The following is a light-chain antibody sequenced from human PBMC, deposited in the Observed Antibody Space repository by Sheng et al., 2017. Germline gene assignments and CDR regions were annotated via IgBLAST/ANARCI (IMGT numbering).Light chain of an antibody. CDR1: SSDVGSYNL. CDR3: CSYTGDYTGV. V-gene: IGLV2-23*02. Sequence: QSALTQPASVSGSPGQSITISCTGTSSDVGSYNLVSWYQQHPGKVPKLMIYEVSERPSGVSNRFSGSKSGNTASLTISGLQAEDEADYYCCSYTGDYTGVFGGGTKLTVL. J-gene: IGLJ2*01. CDR2: EVS.